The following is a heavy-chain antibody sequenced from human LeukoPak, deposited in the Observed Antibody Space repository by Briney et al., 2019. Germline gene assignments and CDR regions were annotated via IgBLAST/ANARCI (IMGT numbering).Heavy chain of an antibody. CDR2: IRSKANSYAT. CDR3: TGGGPDYYDSGGTFDY. D-gene: IGHD3-22*01. V-gene: IGHV3-73*01. CDR1: GFTFSGSA. Sequence: GGSLRLSCAASGFTFSGSAMHWVRQASGKGLEWVGRIRSKANSYATAYAASVKGRFTISRDDSKNTAYLQMNSLKTEDTAVYYCTGGGPDYYDSGGTFDYWGQGTLVTVSS. J-gene: IGHJ4*02.